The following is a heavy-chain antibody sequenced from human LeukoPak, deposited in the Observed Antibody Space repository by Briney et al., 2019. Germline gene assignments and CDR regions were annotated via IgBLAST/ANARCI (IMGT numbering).Heavy chain of an antibody. CDR1: GFTLSKYA. D-gene: IGHD5-18*01. CDR3: AKGLKTAVGPYMGYHYYMDV. V-gene: IGHV3-23*01. Sequence: GGSLRLSCAASGFTLSKYAMSWVRQAPGKGLEWVSTINDRGTGTYYADSVKGRFTISRDNSKNTLSLQMNSLRAEDTAVYYCAKGLKTAVGPYMGYHYYMDVWGKGTTVTVSS. CDR2: INDRGTGT. J-gene: IGHJ6*03.